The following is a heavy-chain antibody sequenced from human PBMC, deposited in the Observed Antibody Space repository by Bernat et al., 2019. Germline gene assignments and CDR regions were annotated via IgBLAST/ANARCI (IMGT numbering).Heavy chain of an antibody. D-gene: IGHD6-6*01. CDR1: GFTFSSYG. CDR3: ARGYSSSSGVFDI. CDR2: IWIDESNK. J-gene: IGHJ3*02. Sequence: QVQLVESGGGVVQPGGSLRLSCAASGFTFSSYGMHWVRQAPGKGLEWVAVIWIDESNKYYADSLKGRFTTSRDNSKTTLYLEMNSLRAEDTAVDYCARGYSSSSGVFDIWGQGTVVTVSS. V-gene: IGHV3-33*01.